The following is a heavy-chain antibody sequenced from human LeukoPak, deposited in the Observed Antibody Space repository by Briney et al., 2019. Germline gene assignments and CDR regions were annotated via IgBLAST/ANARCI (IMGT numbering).Heavy chain of an antibody. V-gene: IGHV1-24*01. D-gene: IGHD3-22*01. CDR3: ATDLMGYDSSGYYPYFDY. Sequence: ASVKVSCKVSGYTLTELSMHWVRQAPGKGLEWMGGFDPEDGETIYAQKFQGRVTMTGDTSTDTAYMELSSLRSEDTAVYYCATDLMGYDSSGYYPYFDYWGQGTLVTVSS. CDR1: GYTLTELS. CDR2: FDPEDGET. J-gene: IGHJ4*02.